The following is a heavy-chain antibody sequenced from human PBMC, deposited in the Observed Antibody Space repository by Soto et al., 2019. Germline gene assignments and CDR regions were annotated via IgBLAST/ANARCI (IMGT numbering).Heavy chain of an antibody. D-gene: IGHD5-18*01. CDR3: ARGYGSADY. J-gene: IGHJ4*02. CDR1: GFTFSSYT. CDR2: ISSGSNYI. V-gene: IGHV3-21*01. Sequence: EVQLVESGGGLVKPGGSLRLSCAASGFTFSSYTMNWVRQAPDKGLEWVSSISSGSNYIYYADSVKGRFTISRDNAKNSLSLQMNSLRAEDTAVYYCARGYGSADYWGQGTLVTVSS.